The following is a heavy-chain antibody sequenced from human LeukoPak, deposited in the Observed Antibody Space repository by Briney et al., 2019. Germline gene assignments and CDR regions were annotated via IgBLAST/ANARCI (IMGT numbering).Heavy chain of an antibody. Sequence: PSETLSLTCAVYGGSFSGYYWSWLRQPPGKGLEGIGEINHSGSTNYNPSLKSRVTISVDTSKNQFSLKLSSVTAADTAVYYCARGSCSGGSCYYYYYYMDVWGKGTTVTVSS. CDR2: INHSGST. J-gene: IGHJ6*03. D-gene: IGHD2-15*01. V-gene: IGHV4-34*01. CDR1: GGSFSGYY. CDR3: ARGSCSGGSCYYYYYYMDV.